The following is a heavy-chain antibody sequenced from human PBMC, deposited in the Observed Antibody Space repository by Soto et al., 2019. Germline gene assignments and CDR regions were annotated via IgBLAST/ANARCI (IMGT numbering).Heavy chain of an antibody. Sequence: GSLRLSCAASGFPFSSYGMHWVRQAPGKGLDWVGVIWYDGSNKDYAESVKGRFTISRDNSKNMLYLQMNSLRADDTAVYYCASSINWGRGTLVTVSS. CDR1: GFPFSSYG. CDR3: ASSIN. CDR2: IWYDGSNK. J-gene: IGHJ4*02. V-gene: IGHV3-33*03.